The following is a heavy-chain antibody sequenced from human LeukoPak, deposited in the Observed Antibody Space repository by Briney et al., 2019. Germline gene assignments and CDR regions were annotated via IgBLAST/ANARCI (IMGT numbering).Heavy chain of an antibody. J-gene: IGHJ4*02. D-gene: IGHD1-26*01. CDR2: INPNSGGT. Sequence: ASVKVSCKASGYTFTGYYMHWVRQAPGQGLEWMGWINPNSGGTNYAQKCQGGVTMTRDTSISTAYMELSRLRSDGTAVYYCAREGVSWELGYWGQGTLVTVSS. CDR1: GYTFTGYY. V-gene: IGHV1-2*02. CDR3: AREGVSWELGY.